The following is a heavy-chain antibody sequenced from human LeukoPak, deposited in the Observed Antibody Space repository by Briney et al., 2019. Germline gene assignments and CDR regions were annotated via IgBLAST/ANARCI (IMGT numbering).Heavy chain of an antibody. CDR3: ARHEYSSSSRAPDWFDP. Sequence: PSETLSLTCTVSGGSISSSSYYWGWIRQPPGKGLEWIGSIYYSGSTYYNPSLKSRVTISVDTSKNQFSLKLSSVTAADTAVYYCARHEYSSSSRAPDWFDPWGQGTLVTVSS. CDR2: IYYSGST. J-gene: IGHJ5*02. D-gene: IGHD6-6*01. V-gene: IGHV4-39*01. CDR1: GGSISSSSYY.